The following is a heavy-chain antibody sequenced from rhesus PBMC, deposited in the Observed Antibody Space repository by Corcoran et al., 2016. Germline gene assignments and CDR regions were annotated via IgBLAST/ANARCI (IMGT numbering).Heavy chain of an antibody. V-gene: IGHV4S9*01. CDR3: ARDIATVDY. CDR1: GGSISDNYY. CDR2: IYSNSANP. D-gene: IGHD5-36*01. J-gene: IGHJ4*01. Sequence: QVQLQESGPGLVKPSETLSLTCAVSGGSISDNYYLYWICQPLGKGLEWIGNIYSNSANPNCSPSLKIRVTISKDTSKNQFFLKLTSVTAADTAVYYCARDIATVDYWGQGVLVTVSS.